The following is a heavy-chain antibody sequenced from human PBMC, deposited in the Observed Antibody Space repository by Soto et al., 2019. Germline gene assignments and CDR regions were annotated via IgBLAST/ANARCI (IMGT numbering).Heavy chain of an antibody. D-gene: IGHD3-22*01. CDR2: IYYSGST. J-gene: IGHJ4*02. V-gene: IGHV4-30-4*01. CDR3: ARVESGYYPWDFDY. CDR1: GGSISSGDYY. Sequence: PSETLSLTCTVSGGSISSGDYYWSWIRQPPGKGLEWIGYIYYSGSTYYNPSLKSRVTISVDTSKNQFSLKLSSVTAADTAVYYCARVESGYYPWDFDYWGQGTLVTVSS.